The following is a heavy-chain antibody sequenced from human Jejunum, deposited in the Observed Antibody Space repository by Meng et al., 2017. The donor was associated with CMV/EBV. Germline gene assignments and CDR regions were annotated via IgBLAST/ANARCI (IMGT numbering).Heavy chain of an antibody. D-gene: IGHD6-13*01. CDR2: IYSDGGTT. Sequence: GIPFSSYAMSWVRQAPGKGLEGVSVIYSDGGTTDYADSVKGRFTISRDNSKNTLYLQMNSLRAEDTAVYYCAREEGYTRPHYFDYWGQGTLVTVSS. CDR1: GIPFSSYA. CDR3: AREEGYTRPHYFDY. V-gene: IGHV3-23*03. J-gene: IGHJ4*02.